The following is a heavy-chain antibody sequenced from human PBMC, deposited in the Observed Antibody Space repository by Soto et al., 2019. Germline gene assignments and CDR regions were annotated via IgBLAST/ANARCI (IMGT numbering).Heavy chain of an antibody. CDR3: ARDWGYSGHLIDY. J-gene: IGHJ4*02. CDR2: IKQDGSEK. Sequence: PGGSLRLSCAASGFSFSSFWMSWVRQAPGKGLEWVANIKQDGSEKYYVDSVRGRFTISRDNAKNSLYLQMNSLRAEDTAVYYCARDWGYSGHLIDYWGQGTLVTVSS. CDR1: GFSFSSFW. D-gene: IGHD1-26*01. V-gene: IGHV3-7*01.